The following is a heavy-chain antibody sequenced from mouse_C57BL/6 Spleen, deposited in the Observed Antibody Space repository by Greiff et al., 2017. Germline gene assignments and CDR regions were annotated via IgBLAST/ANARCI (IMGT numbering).Heavy chain of an antibody. CDR3: TRWGSYYFDY. J-gene: IGHJ2*01. D-gene: IGHD2-3*01. Sequence: EVKLQESGAELVRPGASVKLSCTASGFNIKDDYMHWVKQRPEQGLEWIGWIDPENGDTEYASKFQGKATITADTSSNTAYLQLSSLTSEDTAVYYCTRWGSYYFDYWGQGTTLTVSS. CDR2: IDPENGDT. V-gene: IGHV14-4*01. CDR1: GFNIKDDY.